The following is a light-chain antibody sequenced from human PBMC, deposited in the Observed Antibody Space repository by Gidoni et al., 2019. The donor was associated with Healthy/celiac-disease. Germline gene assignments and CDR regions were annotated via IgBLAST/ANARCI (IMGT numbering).Light chain of an antibody. Sequence: EIVLTQSPGTLSLSPGERATLSCSASQSVSSSYLAWYQQKPGQAPRLLIYGASSRATGIPDRCSGSGSGTDFTLTISRLEPEDFAVYYCQQYGSSRITFGQGTRLEIK. J-gene: IGKJ5*01. CDR2: GAS. CDR1: QSVSSSY. V-gene: IGKV3-20*01. CDR3: QQYGSSRIT.